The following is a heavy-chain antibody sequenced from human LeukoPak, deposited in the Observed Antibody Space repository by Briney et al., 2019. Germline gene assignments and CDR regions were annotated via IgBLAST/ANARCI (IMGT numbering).Heavy chain of an antibody. CDR2: ISGSGDRT. CDR1: GFTFTSYA. J-gene: IGHJ6*02. CDR3: AKDLRDGYKNYYYYGMDV. Sequence: GGSLRLSCAASGFTFTSYAMSWVRQAPGKGLEWVSAISGSGDRTYHADSVKGRFTISRDNSKNTLYLQMNSLRAEDTAVYYCAKDLRDGYKNYYYYGMDVWGQGTTVTVSS. V-gene: IGHV3-23*01. D-gene: IGHD5-24*01.